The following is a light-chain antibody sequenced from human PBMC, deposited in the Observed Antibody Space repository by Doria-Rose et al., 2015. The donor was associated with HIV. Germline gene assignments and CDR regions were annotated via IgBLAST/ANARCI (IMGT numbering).Light chain of an antibody. V-gene: IGKV3-20*01. Sequence: EIVMTLSPGTLSLSPGERANLSCRASQSFSNTYLAWYQQKPGQAPSLLIYDGSTRATGIPDRFSASGSGTDFTLTINRLEPEDFALYYCHQYGTSWTFGQGTKVEI. CDR2: DGS. CDR1: QSFSNTY. J-gene: IGKJ1*01. CDR3: HQYGTSWT.